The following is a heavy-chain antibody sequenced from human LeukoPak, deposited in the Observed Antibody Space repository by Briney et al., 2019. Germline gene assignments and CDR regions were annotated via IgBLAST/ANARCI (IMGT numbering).Heavy chain of an antibody. CDR2: IYTSGST. Sequence: PSETLSLTCTVSGGSISSGSYYWSWIRQPAGKGLEWIGRIYTSGSTNYNPSLKSRVTISVDTSKNQFSLKLSSVTAADTAVYYCARSYYYDSSGYWYWGQGTLVTVSS. V-gene: IGHV4-61*02. D-gene: IGHD3-22*01. CDR3: ARSYYYDSSGYWY. J-gene: IGHJ4*02. CDR1: GGSISSGSYY.